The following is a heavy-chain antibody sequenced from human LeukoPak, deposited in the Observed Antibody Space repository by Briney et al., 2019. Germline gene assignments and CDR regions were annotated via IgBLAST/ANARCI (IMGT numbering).Heavy chain of an antibody. J-gene: IGHJ4*02. V-gene: IGHV3-7*01. CDR3: ARGGGDY. D-gene: IGHD1-26*01. CDR2: IKQDGSDK. CDR1: GFTFSDYW. Sequence: GESLRLSCVASGFTFSDYWMTWFRQAPGKGLEWVANIKQDGSDKKYVDSVKGRFTISRDNAKNSLYLQMDSLRDEDTAVYYCARGGGDYWGQGTLVTVTS.